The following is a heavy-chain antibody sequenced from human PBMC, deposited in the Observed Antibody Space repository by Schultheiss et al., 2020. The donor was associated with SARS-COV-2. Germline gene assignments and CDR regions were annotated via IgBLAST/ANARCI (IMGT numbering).Heavy chain of an antibody. CDR1: GFTVSSNY. V-gene: IGHV3-66*01. CDR2: IYSGGST. D-gene: IGHD5-18*01. Sequence: GGSLRLSCEASGFTVSSNYMSWVRQAPGKGLEWVSVIYSGGSTYYADSVKGRFTISRDNSKNTLYLQMNSLRAEDTAVYYCARYVDTAMVPYYYYYGMDVWGQGTTVTVSS. J-gene: IGHJ6*02. CDR3: ARYVDTAMVPYYYYYGMDV.